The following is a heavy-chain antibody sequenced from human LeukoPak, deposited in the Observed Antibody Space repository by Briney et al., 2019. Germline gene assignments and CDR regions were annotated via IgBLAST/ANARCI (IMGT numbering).Heavy chain of an antibody. CDR3: ARGAKQLELRGWFDP. V-gene: IGHV4-59*01. J-gene: IGHJ5*02. CDR1: VGSISSYY. Sequence: SETLSLTCTVSVGSISSYYWSWIRQPPGKGLEWIVHIYYSGSTNYNPSLSSRVTISVDTSKNQFSLKLSSVTAADTAVYYCARGAKQLELRGWFDPWGQGTLVTVSS. D-gene: IGHD1-7*01. CDR2: IYYSGST.